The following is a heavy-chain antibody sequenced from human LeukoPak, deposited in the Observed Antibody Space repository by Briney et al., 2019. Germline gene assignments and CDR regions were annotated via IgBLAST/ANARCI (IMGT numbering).Heavy chain of an antibody. J-gene: IGHJ4*02. CDR1: GFTFSGYW. D-gene: IGHD6-13*01. V-gene: IGHV3-7*01. CDR3: ASSIAAAGVLFDY. CDR2: IKQDGSEK. Sequence: GGSLRLSCAASGFTFSGYWMSWVRQAPGKGLEWVANIKQDGSEKYYVDSVKGRFTISRDNAENSLYLQMNSLRAEDTAVYYCASSIAAAGVLFDYWGQGTLVTVSS.